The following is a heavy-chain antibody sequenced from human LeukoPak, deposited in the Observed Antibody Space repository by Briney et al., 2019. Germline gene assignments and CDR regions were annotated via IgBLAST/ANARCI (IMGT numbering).Heavy chain of an antibody. J-gene: IGHJ6*02. V-gene: IGHV1-2*02. Sequence: GASVKVSCKASGYTFTGYYKHWVRQAPGQGLEWMGWINPNSGGTNYAQKLQGRVTMTTDTSTSTAYMELRSLRSDDTAVYYCARDENLYYYDSSGYYPGRMDVWGQGTTVTVSS. CDR1: GYTFTGYY. CDR2: INPNSGGT. D-gene: IGHD3-22*01. CDR3: ARDENLYYYDSSGYYPGRMDV.